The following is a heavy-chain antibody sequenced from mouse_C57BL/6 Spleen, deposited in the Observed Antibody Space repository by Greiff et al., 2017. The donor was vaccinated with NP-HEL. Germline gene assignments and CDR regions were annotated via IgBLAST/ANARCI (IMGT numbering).Heavy chain of an antibody. CDR2: INPNNGGT. CDR1: GYTFTDYN. Sequence: EVQLQQSGPELVKPGASVKIPCKASGYTFTDYNMDWVKQSHGKSLEWIGDINPNNGGTIYNQKFKGKATLTVDKSSSTAHMELRSLTSEDTAVYYCARRPYDGSHMDYWGQGTSVTVSS. J-gene: IGHJ4*01. CDR3: ARRPYDGSHMDY. V-gene: IGHV1-18*01. D-gene: IGHD1-1*01.